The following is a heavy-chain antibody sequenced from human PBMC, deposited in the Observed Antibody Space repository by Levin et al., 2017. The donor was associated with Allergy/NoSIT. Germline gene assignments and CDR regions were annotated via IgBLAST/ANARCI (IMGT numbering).Heavy chain of an antibody. V-gene: IGHV4-59*01. D-gene: IGHD2-21*02. J-gene: IGHJ2*01. CDR1: GGSISSYY. CDR3: TRGDVVVTPGYFDL. CDR2: IYYSGST. Sequence: GSLRLSCTVSGGSISSYYWSWIRQPPGKGLEWIGYIYYSGSTNYNPSLKSRVTISVDTSKNQFSLKLSSVTAADTAVYYCTRGDVVVTPGYFDLWGRGTLVTVSS.